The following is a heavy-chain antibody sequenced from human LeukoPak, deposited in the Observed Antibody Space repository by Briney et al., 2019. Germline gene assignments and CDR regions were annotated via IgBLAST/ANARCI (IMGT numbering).Heavy chain of an antibody. CDR2: INDDGSDT. V-gene: IGHV3-74*01. J-gene: IGHJ4*02. CDR1: GFTFKLYW. Sequence: GGSLRLSCAASGFTFKLYWMHWVRQVPGKGPVWVARINDDGSDTVYADSVKGRFTISRDDAKNMLFLQMNSLRGEDTAVYHCVRGGPSTWFWGQGTLVTVSS. CDR3: VRGGPSTWF. D-gene: IGHD3-22*01.